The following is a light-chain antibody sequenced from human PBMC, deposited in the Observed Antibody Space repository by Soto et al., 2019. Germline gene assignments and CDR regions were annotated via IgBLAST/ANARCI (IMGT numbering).Light chain of an antibody. Sequence: QSVLTQPPSVSGAPGQRVTISCTGSSSNIGAGYDVHWYQQRPETAPKLLIYGNSNRPSGVPDRFCCSKSGTTASLAITGSQAEDEAEGYYQSYDSSLSGWVFGGGTKVTVL. CDR2: GNS. J-gene: IGLJ3*02. CDR3: QSYDSSLSGWV. CDR1: SSNIGAGYD. V-gene: IGLV1-40*01.